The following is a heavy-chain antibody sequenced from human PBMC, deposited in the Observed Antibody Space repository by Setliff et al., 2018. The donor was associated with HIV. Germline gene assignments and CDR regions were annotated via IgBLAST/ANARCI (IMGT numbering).Heavy chain of an antibody. D-gene: IGHD3-22*01. CDR3: ARGLPSYYYESSGSLGWFDP. CDR1: GGSISSGGYY. Sequence: SETLSLTCTVSGGSISSGGYYWSWIRQHPGKGLEWIGYIYYSGSTYYNPSLKSRVTISVDTSKNQFSLKLKYVTAADTAVYYCARGLPSYYYESSGSLGWFDPWGQGTLVTVSS. V-gene: IGHV4-31*03. J-gene: IGHJ5*02. CDR2: IYYSGST.